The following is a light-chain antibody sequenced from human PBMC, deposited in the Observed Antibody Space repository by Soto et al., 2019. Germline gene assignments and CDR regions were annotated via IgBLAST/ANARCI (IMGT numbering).Light chain of an antibody. CDR3: QQSYSTLMYT. CDR2: DAS. Sequence: EIVLTQSPGTLSLSPGERATLSCRASQSVSSSYLAWYQQKPGQAPSLVIYDASSLQSGVPSRFSGSGSGTDFTLTISSLQPEDFATYYCQQSYSTLMYTFGQGTKLEIK. J-gene: IGKJ2*01. V-gene: IGKV3D-20*02. CDR1: QSVSSSY.